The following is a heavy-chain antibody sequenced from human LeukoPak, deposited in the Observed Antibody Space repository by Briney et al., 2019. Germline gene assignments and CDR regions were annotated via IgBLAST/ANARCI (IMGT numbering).Heavy chain of an antibody. CDR1: GGSISSYY. J-gene: IGHJ6*03. D-gene: IGHD6-19*01. CDR2: VYISGST. CDR3: ASASRIAVSNRGSRSYYYYYMDV. V-gene: IGHV4-4*07. Sequence: SETLSLTCTVSGGSISSYYWSWIRQPAGKGLEWIGRVYISGSTNYNPSLKSRVTISVDTSKNQFSLKLSSVTAADTAVYYCASASRIAVSNRGSRSYYYYYMDVWGKGTTVTISS.